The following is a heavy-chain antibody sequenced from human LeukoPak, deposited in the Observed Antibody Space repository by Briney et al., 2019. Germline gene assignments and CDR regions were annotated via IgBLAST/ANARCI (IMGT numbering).Heavy chain of an antibody. Sequence: SETLSLTCTVSGVSISSGSYYWSWIRQPAGKGLEWIGRIYTSGSTNYNPSLKSRVTISVDTSKNQFSLKLSSVTAADTAVYYCARDRSGSYYKDYYYYYMDVWGKGTTVTISS. CDR3: ARDRSGSYYKDYYYYYMDV. J-gene: IGHJ6*03. D-gene: IGHD1-26*01. V-gene: IGHV4-61*02. CDR2: IYTSGST. CDR1: GVSISSGSYY.